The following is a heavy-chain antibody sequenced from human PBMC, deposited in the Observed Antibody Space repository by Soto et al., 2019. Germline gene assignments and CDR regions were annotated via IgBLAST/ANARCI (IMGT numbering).Heavy chain of an antibody. D-gene: IGHD1-7*01. Sequence: SETLSLTCAVSGGSFTSNNWWTWVRQPPGQGLEWIGEIYRTGSTNYNPSLKSRVTISLDKSENQFSLKVTSLTAADTAVYYCGSPDRGTSVDYWGPGTLVTVYS. V-gene: IGHV4-4*02. J-gene: IGHJ4*02. CDR1: GGSFTSNNW. CDR2: IYRTGST. CDR3: GSPDRGTSVDY.